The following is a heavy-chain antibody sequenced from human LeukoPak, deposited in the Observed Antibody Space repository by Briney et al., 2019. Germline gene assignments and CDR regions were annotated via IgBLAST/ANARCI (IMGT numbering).Heavy chain of an antibody. CDR2: IYYSGNT. J-gene: IGHJ3*02. V-gene: IGHV4-38-2*02. Sequence: SETLSLTCTVSGYSISSGYYWAWIRQPPGKGLGWIGSIYYSGNTYYKSSLKSRVTIAVDTSKNQFSLKLNSVTAADTAVYYCARESYYDSSGYSHDAFDIWGQGTMVTVSS. CDR1: GYSISSGYY. CDR3: ARESYYDSSGYSHDAFDI. D-gene: IGHD3-22*01.